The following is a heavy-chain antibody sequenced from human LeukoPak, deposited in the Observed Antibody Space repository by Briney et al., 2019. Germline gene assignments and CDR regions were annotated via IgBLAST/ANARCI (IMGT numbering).Heavy chain of an antibody. J-gene: IGHJ4*02. D-gene: IGHD5-12*01. Sequence: GGSLRLSCAASGFIFRNFGMRWVRQAPGKGLEWVAVIWYDGSNKYYADSVKGRFTTSRDNSKNMLFLQMNSLRAEDTAVYYCARDRSGLHYFHYWGQGTLVTVSS. V-gene: IGHV3-33*01. CDR1: GFIFRNFG. CDR2: IWYDGSNK. CDR3: ARDRSGLHYFHY.